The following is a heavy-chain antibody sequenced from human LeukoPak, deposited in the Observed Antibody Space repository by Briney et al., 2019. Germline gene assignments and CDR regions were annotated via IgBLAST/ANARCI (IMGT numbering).Heavy chain of an antibody. V-gene: IGHV3-7*01. CDR2: IKQDGSEK. J-gene: IGHJ3*02. Sequence: GGSLRLSCAASGFTFSSYWMSWVRQAPGKGLEWVANIKQDGSEKYYVDSVKGRFTFSRDNAKNSLYLQMNSLRVEDTAVYYCARDKSGSDSARGAVIDICGQGAIVTVSS. CDR1: GFTFSSYW. D-gene: IGHD1-26*01. CDR3: ARDKSGSDSARGAVIDI.